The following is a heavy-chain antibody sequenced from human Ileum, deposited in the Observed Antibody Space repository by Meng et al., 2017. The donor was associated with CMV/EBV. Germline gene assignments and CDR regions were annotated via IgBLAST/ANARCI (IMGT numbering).Heavy chain of an antibody. CDR3: ARVDGSDWYPYFHH. CDR2: IYNGGNT. D-gene: IGHD6-19*01. CDR1: Y. Sequence: YMIGSPQPQGKGLEWVSIIYNGGNTYYADSVKGRFTISRDNSRNTVYLQMNSLRADDTAVYYCARVDGSDWYPYFHHWGQGTLVTVSS. V-gene: IGHV3-66*02. J-gene: IGHJ1*01.